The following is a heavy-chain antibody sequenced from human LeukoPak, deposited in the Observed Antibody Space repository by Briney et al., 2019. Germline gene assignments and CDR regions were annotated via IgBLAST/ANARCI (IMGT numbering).Heavy chain of an antibody. CDR3: ARDRQGGYSGSYYGGY. D-gene: IGHD1-26*01. J-gene: IGHJ4*02. Sequence: ASVKVSCKASGYTSTSYYMHWVRQAPGQGLEWMGIINPSGGSTSYAQKFQGRVTMTRDTSTSTVYMELSSLRSEDTAVYYCARDRQGGYSGSYYGGYWGQGTLVTVSS. V-gene: IGHV1-46*01. CDR2: INPSGGST. CDR1: GYTSTSYY.